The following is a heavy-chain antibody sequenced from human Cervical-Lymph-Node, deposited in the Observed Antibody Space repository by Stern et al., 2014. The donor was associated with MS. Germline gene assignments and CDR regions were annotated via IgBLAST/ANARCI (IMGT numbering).Heavy chain of an antibody. Sequence: QITLKESGPALVKPTQALTLTCTFSGFSLTTAGTRVTWIRQPPGKALEWLAGGDWDDAKFSRASLRTRLTISKDTSKNQVVLSMTNMDPVDTATYYCARSLAGVFDHWGQGILVTVSS. V-gene: IGHV2-70*04. CDR1: GFSLTTAGTR. J-gene: IGHJ4*02. CDR3: ARSLAGVFDH. CDR2: GDWDDAK.